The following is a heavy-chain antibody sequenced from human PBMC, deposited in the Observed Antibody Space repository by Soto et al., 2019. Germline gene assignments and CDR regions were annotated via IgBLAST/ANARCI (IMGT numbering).Heavy chain of an antibody. CDR2: SRSKAQGYSI. CDR3: TRPPRPAAPGDDY. CDR1: GFTFSDHY. J-gene: IGHJ4*02. V-gene: IGHV3-72*01. Sequence: EVQLVESGGDLVQPGGSLRLSCAASGFTFSDHYIDWVRQAPGKGLEWVGRSRSKAQGYSISYAASVKGRFTISRDDSKKSLYLQMNSLISEDTAVYYCTRPPRPAAPGDDYWGQGTLVTVSS. D-gene: IGHD6-13*01.